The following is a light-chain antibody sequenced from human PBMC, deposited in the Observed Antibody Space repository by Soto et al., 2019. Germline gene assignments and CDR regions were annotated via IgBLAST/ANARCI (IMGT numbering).Light chain of an antibody. CDR3: GTWDSSLSAVV. CDR2: DDN. CDR1: SSNIGNNY. J-gene: IGLJ2*01. V-gene: IGLV1-51*01. Sequence: QSVLTQSPSVSAAPGQKVTISCSGSSSNIGNNYVSWYQHLPGTAPQLLIYDDNKRPSGIPDRFSGSKSGTSATLGITGLQTGDEADYYCGTWDSSLSAVVFGGGTKLTVL.